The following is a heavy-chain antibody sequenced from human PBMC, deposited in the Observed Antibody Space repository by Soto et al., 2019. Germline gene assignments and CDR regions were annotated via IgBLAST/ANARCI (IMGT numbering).Heavy chain of an antibody. J-gene: IGHJ6*02. Sequence: EVQLVESGGGLIQPGGSLRLSCAASGFTVSSNYMSWVRQAPGKGLEWVSVIYSGGSTYYADSVKGRFTISRDNSNNALYLQMNSLGAEDTAVYYCARDAAVGYYYGMDVWGQGTTVTVSS. CDR2: IYSGGST. V-gene: IGHV3-53*01. CDR3: ARDAAVGYYYGMDV. CDR1: GFTVSSNY. D-gene: IGHD6-13*01.